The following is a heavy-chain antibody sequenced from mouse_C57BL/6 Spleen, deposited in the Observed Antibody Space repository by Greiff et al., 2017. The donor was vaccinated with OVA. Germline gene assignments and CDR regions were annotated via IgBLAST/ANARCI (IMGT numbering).Heavy chain of an antibody. J-gene: IGHJ1*03. CDR3: ARDGYADWYFDV. Sequence: VQLQQSGPELVKPGASVKISCKASGYTFTDYYMNWVKQSHGKSLEWIGDINPNNGGTSYNQKFKGKATLTVDKSSSTAYMELRSLTSEDSAVYYCARDGYADWYFDVWGTGTTVTVSS. D-gene: IGHD2-2*01. V-gene: IGHV1-26*01. CDR2: INPNNGGT. CDR1: GYTFTDYY.